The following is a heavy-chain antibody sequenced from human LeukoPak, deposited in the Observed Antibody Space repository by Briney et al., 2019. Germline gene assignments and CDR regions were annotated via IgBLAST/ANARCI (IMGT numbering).Heavy chain of an antibody. D-gene: IGHD5-18*01. Sequence: PSETLSLTCAVYGGSFSGYYWSWIRQPPGKGLEWIGEINHSGSTNYYPSLKSRVTISEDTSKNQFSLKLSSVTAADTAVYYCARRIQLMNYFDSWGQGTLVTVSS. CDR2: INHSGST. CDR1: GGSFSGYY. V-gene: IGHV4-34*01. J-gene: IGHJ4*02. CDR3: ARRIQLMNYFDS.